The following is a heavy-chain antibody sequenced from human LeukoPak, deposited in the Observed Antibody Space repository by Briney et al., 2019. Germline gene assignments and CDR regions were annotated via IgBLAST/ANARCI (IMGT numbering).Heavy chain of an antibody. V-gene: IGHV4-34*01. CDR1: GGSFSGYY. Sequence: PSETLSLTCAVYGGSFSGYYWSWIRQPPGKGLEWIGEINHSGSTNYNPSLKSRVTISVDTSKNQFSLKLSSVTAADTAVYYCARDYYDSSGYYSYFDYWGQGTLVTVSS. J-gene: IGHJ4*02. CDR3: ARDYYDSSGYYSYFDY. CDR2: INHSGST. D-gene: IGHD3-22*01.